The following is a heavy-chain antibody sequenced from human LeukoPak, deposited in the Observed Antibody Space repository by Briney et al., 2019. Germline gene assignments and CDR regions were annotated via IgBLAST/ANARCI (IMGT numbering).Heavy chain of an antibody. CDR2: ISSSSSTI. CDR1: GFTFSSYS. Sequence: GGSLRLSCAASGFTFSSYSMSWVRQAPGKGLEWVSYISSSSSTIYYADSVKGRFTISRDNAKNSLYLQMNSLRAEDTAVYYCARAYCGGDCYSYYYYYMDVWGRGTTVTVSS. D-gene: IGHD2-21*02. V-gene: IGHV3-48*01. CDR3: ARAYCGGDCYSYYYYYMDV. J-gene: IGHJ6*03.